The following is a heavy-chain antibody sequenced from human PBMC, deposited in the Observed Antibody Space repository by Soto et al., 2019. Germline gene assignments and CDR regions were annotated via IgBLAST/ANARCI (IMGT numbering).Heavy chain of an antibody. V-gene: IGHV3-15*01. CDR2: IKSKTDGGTT. Sequence: GGSLRLSCAASGFTFSNAWMSWVRQAPGKGLEWVGRIKSKTDGGTTDYAAPVKGRFTISRDDSKNTLYLQMNSLKTEDTAVYYCTTEALLEVYYYYMDVWGKGTTVTVSS. CDR3: TTEALLEVYYYYMDV. CDR1: GFTFSNAW. J-gene: IGHJ6*03. D-gene: IGHD2-8*02.